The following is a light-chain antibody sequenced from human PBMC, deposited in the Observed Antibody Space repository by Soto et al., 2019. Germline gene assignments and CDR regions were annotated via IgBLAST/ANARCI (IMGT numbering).Light chain of an antibody. CDR2: QVS. Sequence: QSVLTQPPSAPGSPGQSVTISCTGTSSDIGRNDYVSWYQQHPGKAPRLLIHQVSKRPSGVPDRFSGSKSANTASLTLSGLQAEDEADYYCSSYAGGNNLLFGGGTQLTVL. CDR3: SSYAGGNNLL. CDR1: SSDIGRNDY. J-gene: IGLJ2*01. V-gene: IGLV2-8*01.